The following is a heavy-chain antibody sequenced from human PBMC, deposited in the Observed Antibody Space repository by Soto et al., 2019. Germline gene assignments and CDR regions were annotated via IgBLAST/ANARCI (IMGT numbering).Heavy chain of an antibody. D-gene: IGHD6-13*01. J-gene: IGHJ6*02. Sequence: GGSLRLSCAASGFTFTTYGMHWVRQAPGKGLEWVAIISYDGSQKYYADSVKGRFTISRDNSKNTLYLQMNSLRAEDTAVYYCAGRGSSWYRETYFYYGMDVCRQGLTFTAS. CDR1: GFTFTTYG. V-gene: IGHV3-30*03. CDR2: ISYDGSQK. CDR3: AGRGSSWYRETYFYYGMDV.